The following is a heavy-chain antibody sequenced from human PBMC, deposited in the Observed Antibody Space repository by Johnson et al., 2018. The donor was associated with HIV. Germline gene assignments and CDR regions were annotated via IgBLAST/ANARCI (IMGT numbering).Heavy chain of an antibody. CDR3: TTDHDSSSWYHDAFDI. CDR1: GFTFDDYA. Sequence: VQLVESGGGLVQPGRSLRLSCAASGFTFDDYAMHWVRQAPGKDLEWVSGISWNSGSIGYADSVKGRFTISRDDSKNTLYLQMNSLKTEDTAVYYCTTDHDSSSWYHDAFDIWGQGTMVTVSS. V-gene: IGHV3-9*01. D-gene: IGHD6-13*01. CDR2: ISWNSGSI. J-gene: IGHJ3*02.